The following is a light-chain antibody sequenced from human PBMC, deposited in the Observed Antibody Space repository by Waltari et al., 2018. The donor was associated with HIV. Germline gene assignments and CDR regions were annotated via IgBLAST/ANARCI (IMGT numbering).Light chain of an antibody. J-gene: IGKJ4*01. CDR1: QTVSSY. V-gene: IGKV3-15*01. Sequence: PVTLSVSPGERATLSCRASQTVSSYLAWYQQKPGQAPRLLIYGASTRATGVPARFSGSGSGTEFTLTISSLQSEDFAVYYCQQFYNWPRTFGGGTKVEIK. CDR3: QQFYNWPRT. CDR2: GAS.